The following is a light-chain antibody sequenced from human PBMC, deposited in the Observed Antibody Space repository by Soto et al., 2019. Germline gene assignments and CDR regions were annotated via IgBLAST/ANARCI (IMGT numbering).Light chain of an antibody. CDR2: GAS. Sequence: EIVLTQSPGTLSLSPGERATLSCRASQSVSSSYLAWYQQKPGQAPRLLIYGASSRATGIPDRFSGSGSGTDFTLTISRLEPEDFATYYCQQYSSYWTFGQGTKVEI. V-gene: IGKV3-20*01. J-gene: IGKJ1*01. CDR3: QQYSSYWT. CDR1: QSVSSSY.